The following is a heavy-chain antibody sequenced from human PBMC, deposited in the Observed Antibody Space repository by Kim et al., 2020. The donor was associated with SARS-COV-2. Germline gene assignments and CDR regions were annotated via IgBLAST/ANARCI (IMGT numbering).Heavy chain of an antibody. CDR3: MKGGWGSIWDH. CDR2: IDGSDGTT. Sequence: GGSLRLSCTTSGFTFTGYAMSWVRQAPGKGLEWVSSIDGSDGTTYYVDSVKGRFTISRGNSKNTLYLQMSTLRADDTAVYYCMKGGWGSIWDHWGQGTL. V-gene: IGHV3-23*01. J-gene: IGHJ4*02. D-gene: IGHD2-21*01. CDR1: GFTFTGYA.